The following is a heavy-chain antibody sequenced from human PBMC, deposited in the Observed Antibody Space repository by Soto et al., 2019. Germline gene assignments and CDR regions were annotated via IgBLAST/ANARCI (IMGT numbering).Heavy chain of an antibody. V-gene: IGHV3-23*01. CDR1: GCTFSSYA. CDR2: ISSSGGST. J-gene: IGHJ4*02. D-gene: IGHD5-12*01. Sequence: EVQFLESGGGLVQPGGSLRLSCAASGCTFSSYAMSWDPQAPGKGLEWVSAISSSGGSTYYADSVKGRFTIYRDNSKKKLYLKMNSLRAEDTAVYYCAKDKWGYSGYAFDYWGQVPLVTVSS. CDR3: AKDKWGYSGYAFDY.